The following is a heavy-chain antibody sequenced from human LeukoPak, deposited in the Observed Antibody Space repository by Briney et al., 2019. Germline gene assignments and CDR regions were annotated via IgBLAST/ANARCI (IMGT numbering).Heavy chain of an antibody. Sequence: SVKVSCKASGGTFSSYTISWVRQAPGQGLEWMGRIIPILGIANYAQKFQGRVTITADKSTSTAYMELSSLRSEDTAVYYCASTNGIYCSGGSCYFDYWGQGTLVTVSS. J-gene: IGHJ4*02. CDR1: GGTFSSYT. CDR3: ASTNGIYCSGGSCYFDY. D-gene: IGHD2-15*01. V-gene: IGHV1-69*02. CDR2: IIPILGIA.